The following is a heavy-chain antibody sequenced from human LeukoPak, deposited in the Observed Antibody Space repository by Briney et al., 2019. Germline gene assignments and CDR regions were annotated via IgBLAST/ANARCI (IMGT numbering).Heavy chain of an antibody. Sequence: PGGSLRLSCAAYGFTFSSFSMNWVRQAPGKGLEWVSYISSSSSTIYYADSVKGRFTISRDNAKNSLYLQMNSLRAEDTAVYYCARRKGSASSYQIVVVPAALHHWVQGTLVTVSS. CDR3: ARRKGSASSYQIVVVPAALHH. J-gene: IGHJ5*02. CDR1: GFTFSSFS. V-gene: IGHV3-48*01. CDR2: ISSSSSTI. D-gene: IGHD2-2*01.